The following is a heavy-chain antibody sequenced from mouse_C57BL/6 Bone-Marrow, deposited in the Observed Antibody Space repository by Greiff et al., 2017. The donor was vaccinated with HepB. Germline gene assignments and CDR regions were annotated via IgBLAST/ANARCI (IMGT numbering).Heavy chain of an antibody. Sequence: EVQLMESGPGLVKPSQSLSLTCSVTGYSITSGYYWNWIRQFPGNKLEWMGYISYDGSNNYNPSLKNRISITRDTSKNQFFLKLNSVTTEDTATYYCARDARLYDYDGSWFAYWGQGTLVTVSA. D-gene: IGHD2-4*01. J-gene: IGHJ3*01. CDR1: GYSITSGYY. CDR2: ISYDGSN. V-gene: IGHV3-6*01. CDR3: ARDARLYDYDGSWFAY.